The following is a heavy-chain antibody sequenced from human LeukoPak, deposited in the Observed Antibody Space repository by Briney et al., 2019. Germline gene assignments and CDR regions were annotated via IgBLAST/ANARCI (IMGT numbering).Heavy chain of an antibody. CDR2: IYTDGRT. Sequence: GGSLRLSCAASGLTVSSNYMSWVRQAPGKGLEWVSVIYTDGRTFYAGSVKGRFTISRDSSKNTVYLQMNSLRVEDTAVYYCARGNYGDDSYYFDYWGRGALVTVS. V-gene: IGHV3-53*01. CDR1: GLTVSSNY. CDR3: ARGNYGDDSYYFDY. D-gene: IGHD4-17*01. J-gene: IGHJ4*02.